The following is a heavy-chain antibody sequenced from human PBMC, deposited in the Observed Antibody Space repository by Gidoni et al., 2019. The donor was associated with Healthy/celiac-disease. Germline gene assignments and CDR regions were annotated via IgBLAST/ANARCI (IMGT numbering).Heavy chain of an antibody. J-gene: IGHJ6*02. CDR1: GGSISSYS. Sequence: QVQLQESGPGLVKPSETLSLTCTVSGGSISSYSWSWIRQPAGKGLEGIGRIYTSGSTNYTPPLKSRVTMSVDTSKNQFSLKLSSVTAADTAVYYCARGRYYDFWSGYYKPPTFIGRAETDYYYGMDVWGQGTTVTVSS. CDR3: ARGRYYDFWSGYYKPPTFIGRAETDYYYGMDV. V-gene: IGHV4-4*07. D-gene: IGHD3-3*01. CDR2: IYTSGST.